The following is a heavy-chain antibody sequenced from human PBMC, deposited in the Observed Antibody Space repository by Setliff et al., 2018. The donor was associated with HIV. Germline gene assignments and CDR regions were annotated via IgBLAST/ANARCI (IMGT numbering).Heavy chain of an antibody. J-gene: IGHJ6*03. CDR1: GDSTSSSSSY. D-gene: IGHD5-18*01. CDR2: IYYSGST. CDR3: ARNGYSYGFINHYYHYMDV. Sequence: SETLSLTCTVSGDSTSSSSSYWGWIRQPPGKGLEWIGSIYYSGSTYYNPSLKSRVAISVDTSKNQFSLKLNSVTAADTAVYYCARNGYSYGFINHYYHYMDVWGKGTTVTVSS. V-gene: IGHV4-39*07.